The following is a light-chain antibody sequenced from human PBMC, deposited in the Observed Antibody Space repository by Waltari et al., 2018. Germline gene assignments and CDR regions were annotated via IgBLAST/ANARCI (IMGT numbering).Light chain of an antibody. V-gene: IGLV2-8*01. Sequence: QSALTQPPSASGSPGQSVTISCPASSSDVCGYNYVSWYQQYPGKAPKLMIYDVNKRPSGVPDRFSGSKSGNTASLTVSGLQTDDEADYYCSSYGGSDNLVFGGGTKLTVL. J-gene: IGLJ2*01. CDR2: DVN. CDR3: SSYGGSDNLV. CDR1: SSDVCGYNY.